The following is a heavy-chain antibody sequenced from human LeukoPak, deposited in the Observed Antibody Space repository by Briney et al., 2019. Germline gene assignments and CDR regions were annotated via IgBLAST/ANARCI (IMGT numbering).Heavy chain of an antibody. CDR1: GFTFSNYG. J-gene: IGHJ4*02. V-gene: IGHV3-30*02. Sequence: PGGSLRLSCAASGFTFSNYGMHWVRQAPGKGLEWVAIIWYDGSNKYYADSVKGRFTISRDNSKNTLYLQMNSLRAEDTAVYYCARDSLSGHFDYWGQGTLVTVSS. CDR2: IWYDGSNK. CDR3: ARDSLSGHFDY. D-gene: IGHD7-27*01.